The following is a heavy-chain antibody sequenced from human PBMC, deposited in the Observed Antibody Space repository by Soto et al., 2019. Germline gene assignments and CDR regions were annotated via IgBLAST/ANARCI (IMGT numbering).Heavy chain of an antibody. CDR2: ISGSGATS. V-gene: IGHV3-23*01. CDR1: GFNFNNQA. D-gene: IGHD2-21*02. CDR3: AKTETMVVVTVQPRWFDS. Sequence: GGSLRLSCTASGFNFNNQAMSWIRQAPGKGLEWVSTISGSGATSLYADSVKGRFTIFKDSSQAYLDLKSLRVEDSATYYCAKTETMVVVTVQPRWFDSWGRGALVTVSS. J-gene: IGHJ5*01.